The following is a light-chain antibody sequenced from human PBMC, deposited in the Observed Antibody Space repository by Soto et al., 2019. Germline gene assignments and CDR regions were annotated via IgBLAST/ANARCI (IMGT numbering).Light chain of an antibody. CDR3: QQYNSYWGT. CDR1: QSISSW. CDR2: DAS. V-gene: IGKV1-5*01. J-gene: IGKJ1*01. Sequence: DIEMHQSPSTLSASVGDRVTITCRASQSISSWLAWYQQQPGKDPKLLIYDASSLESGVPSRFSGSGSGTEFTLTISSLQPDDFATYYCQQYNSYWGTFGQGTKVDIK.